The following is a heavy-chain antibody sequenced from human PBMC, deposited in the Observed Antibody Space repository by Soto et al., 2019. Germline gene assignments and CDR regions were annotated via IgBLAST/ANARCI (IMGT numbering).Heavy chain of an antibody. CDR2: ISYDGSNK. D-gene: IGHD1-26*01. CDR3: AKGEVGSSFDY. Sequence: QVQLVESGGGVVQPGRSLRLSCAASGFTFSSYGMHWVRQAPGKGLEWVAVISYDGSNKYYADSVKGRFTISRDNSKNTLYLQMNSLRAEDTAVYYCAKGEVGSSFDYWGQGTLVTVSS. J-gene: IGHJ4*02. CDR1: GFTFSSYG. V-gene: IGHV3-30*18.